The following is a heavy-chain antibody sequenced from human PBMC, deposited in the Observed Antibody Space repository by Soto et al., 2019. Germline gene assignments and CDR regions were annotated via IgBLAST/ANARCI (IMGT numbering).Heavy chain of an antibody. D-gene: IGHD3-22*01. CDR3: ARDLYYYDSSGYADY. CDR2: ISYDGSNK. V-gene: IGHV3-30-3*01. Sequence: QLQLVESGGGVVQPGRSLRLSCAASGFTFSSYAMHWVRQAPGKGLEWVAVISYDGSNKYYADSVKGRFTISRDNSKNTLYLQMNSLRAEDTAVYYCARDLYYYDSSGYADYWGQGTLVTVSS. J-gene: IGHJ4*02. CDR1: GFTFSSYA.